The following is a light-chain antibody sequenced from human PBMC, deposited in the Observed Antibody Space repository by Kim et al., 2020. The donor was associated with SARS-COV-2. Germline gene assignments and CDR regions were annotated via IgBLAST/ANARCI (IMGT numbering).Light chain of an antibody. CDR1: SSDVGRYIY. V-gene: IGLV2-8*01. Sequence: QSVLTQPPSASGSPGQSVTISCTGTSSDVGRYIYVSWYQQHPGEAPKLKIYEVSKRPSGVPDRFSGSKSGNTASLTVSGLQAEDEADYYCSSFAASGKYVFGTGTKVTVL. CDR2: EVS. J-gene: IGLJ1*01. CDR3: SSFAASGKYV.